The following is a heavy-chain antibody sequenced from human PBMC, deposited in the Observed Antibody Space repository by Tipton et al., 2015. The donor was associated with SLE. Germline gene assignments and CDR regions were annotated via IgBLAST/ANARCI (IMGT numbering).Heavy chain of an antibody. CDR2: IYTSGST. V-gene: IGHV4-61*09. CDR3: GRHKTATRAFDF. Sequence: TLSLTCTVSGGSISSGSYYWSWIRQPAGKGLEWIGHIYTSGSTNYNPSLKSRVTISVDTSQNQFSLRLTSVTAADTAVYYCGRHKTATRAFDFWGQGTLVTVSS. CDR1: GGSISSGSYY. J-gene: IGHJ3*01. D-gene: IGHD1-1*01.